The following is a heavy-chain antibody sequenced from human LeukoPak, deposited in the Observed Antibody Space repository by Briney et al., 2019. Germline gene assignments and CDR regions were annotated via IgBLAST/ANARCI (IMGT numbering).Heavy chain of an antibody. CDR3: ARGRKRRDFDY. CDR1: GGSFSGYY. J-gene: IGHJ4*02. Sequence: PSETLSLTCGVSGGSFSGYYWSWIRQSPGKGLEWIGEFIHSGSINYNPSLKSRVTISLDTSTNHFSLKLSSVTAADTAVYYCARGRKRRDFDYWGQGTLVTVSS. CDR2: FIHSGSI. V-gene: IGHV4-34*01.